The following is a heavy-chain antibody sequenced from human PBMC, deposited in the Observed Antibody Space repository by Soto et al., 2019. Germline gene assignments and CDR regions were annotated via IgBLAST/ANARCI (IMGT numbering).Heavy chain of an antibody. CDR1: GFTFSSYA. V-gene: IGHV3-23*01. D-gene: IGHD2-15*01. CDR3: AKTPRPIPSATPPPPRPDY. J-gene: IGHJ4*02. Sequence: GGSLRLSCVASGFTFSSYAMSWVRQPPGKGLEWVAVISGSGSSSYFADSVKGRFTLSRDNSKNTVYLQMNSLRAEDTAVYYCAKTPRPIPSATPPPPRPDYWGQGTLVTAPQ. CDR2: ISGSGSSS.